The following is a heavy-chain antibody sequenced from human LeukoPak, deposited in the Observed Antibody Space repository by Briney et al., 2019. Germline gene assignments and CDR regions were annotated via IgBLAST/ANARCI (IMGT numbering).Heavy chain of an antibody. CDR3: ARLSKNYDFWSGYQGDFDY. CDR2: IYHSGST. J-gene: IGHJ4*02. D-gene: IGHD3-3*01. CDR1: GYSISSGYY. V-gene: IGHV4-38-2*01. Sequence: TSETLSLTCAVSGYSISSGYYWGWIRQPPGKGLEWIGSIYHSGSTYYNPSLKSRVTMSVDTSKNQFSLKLSSVTAADTAVYYCARLSKNYDFWSGYQGDFDYWGQGTLVTVSS.